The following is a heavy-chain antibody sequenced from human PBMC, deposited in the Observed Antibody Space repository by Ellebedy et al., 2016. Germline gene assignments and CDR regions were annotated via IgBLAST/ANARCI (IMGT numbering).Heavy chain of an antibody. CDR3: AKDRDRWSNFDY. CDR2: IDGGKT. D-gene: IGHD4-23*01. CDR1: GFTFSNYA. V-gene: IGHV3-23*01. J-gene: IGHJ4*02. Sequence: GESLKISXAASGFTFSNYAMGWVRQAPGEGLQWVSAIDGGKTYYTDSVKGRFTISRDNSKNTLYLQMNSLGAEGTAFYYCAKDRDRWSNFDYWGQGILVTVSS.